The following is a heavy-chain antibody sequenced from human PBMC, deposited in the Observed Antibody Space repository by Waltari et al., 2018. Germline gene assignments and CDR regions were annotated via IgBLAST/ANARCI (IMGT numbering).Heavy chain of an antibody. V-gene: IGHV3-7*01. Sequence: EVQLVESGGGLVQPGGSLRLSCAASGFTFVKYWMSWVRQAPGKGLEWVANIKQYGSEKYYVDSVKGRFTISRDNAKSSLFLQMDSLRAADTAVYYCARSEYGDDEDNYFDLWGRGTLVTVSS. J-gene: IGHJ2*01. CDR1: GFTFVKYW. D-gene: IGHD4-17*01. CDR3: ARSEYGDDEDNYFDL. CDR2: IKQYGSEK.